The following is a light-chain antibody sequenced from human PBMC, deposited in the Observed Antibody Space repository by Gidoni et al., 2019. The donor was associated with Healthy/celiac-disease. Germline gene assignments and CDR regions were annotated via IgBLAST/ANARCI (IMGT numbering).Light chain of an antibody. Sequence: EIVLTQSPATLSLSPGERATLSCRASQSVSSYLDWYQQKPGQAPRLLIYDASNRATGIPARLSGSGSGTDFTLTISSLEPEDFAVYYCQQRSNWPPSLTFGGGTKVEIK. CDR2: DAS. CDR1: QSVSSY. J-gene: IGKJ4*01. CDR3: QQRSNWPPSLT. V-gene: IGKV3-11*01.